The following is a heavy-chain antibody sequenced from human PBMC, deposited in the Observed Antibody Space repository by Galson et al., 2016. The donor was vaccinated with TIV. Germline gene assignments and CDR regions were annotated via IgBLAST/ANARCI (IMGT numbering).Heavy chain of an antibody. CDR1: GFSVSDNY. D-gene: IGHD2-21*01. CDR3: ARERRYCGNECYLYYYYGMDV. Sequence: SLRLSCAASGFSVSDNYMTWVRRAPGKGLEWASMIYTGGSTSYADSVKGRFTISRDNSKNTLYLQMNRRRVEDSAVYYCARERRYCGNECYLYYYYGMDVWGQGTTVTVSS. V-gene: IGHV3-66*02. CDR2: IYTGGST. J-gene: IGHJ6*02.